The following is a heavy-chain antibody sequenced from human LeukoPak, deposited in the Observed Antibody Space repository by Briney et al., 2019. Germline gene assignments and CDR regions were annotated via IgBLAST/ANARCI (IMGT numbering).Heavy chain of an antibody. CDR3: ARGSSIAAVNDAFDI. V-gene: IGHV3-30-3*01. CDR2: ISYDGSNK. CDR1: GFTFSSYA. J-gene: IGHJ3*02. Sequence: GGSLRLSCAASGFTFSSYAMHWVRQAPGKGLEWVAVISYDGSNKYYADSVKGRFTISRDNSKNTLYLQMNSLRAEDTAVYYCARGSSIAAVNDAFDIWGQGTMVTVSS. D-gene: IGHD6-13*01.